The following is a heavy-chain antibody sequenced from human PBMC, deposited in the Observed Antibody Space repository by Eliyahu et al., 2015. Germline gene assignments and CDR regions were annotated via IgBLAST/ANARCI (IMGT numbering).Heavy chain of an antibody. Sequence: EVQLVESGGGLVQPGGSLRLSCVAXGFTFXRYSMNWVRQAPGKGLEWVSCMSVRSGTIYYADSVKGRFTISRDNAKNSLYLQMNSLRAEDTAVYYCARDHGMGSYPHVFDIWGQGTMVTVSS. CDR2: MSVRSGTI. J-gene: IGHJ3*02. CDR3: ARDHGMGSYPHVFDI. V-gene: IGHV3-48*01. D-gene: IGHD3-10*01. CDR1: GFTFXRYS.